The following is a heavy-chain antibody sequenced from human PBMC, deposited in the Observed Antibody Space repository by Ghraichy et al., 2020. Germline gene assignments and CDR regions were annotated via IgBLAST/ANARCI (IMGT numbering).Heavy chain of an antibody. V-gene: IGHV3-64D*06. J-gene: IGHJ4*02. CDR3: VKDAAQNDRTV. D-gene: IGHD1-1*01. CDR1: GFTFSAYA. Sequence: GGSLRLSCSASGFTFSAYAMHWVRQAPGKGPEWVSTISTSGHITVYADSVKGRFTISRDNSKNTLSLQMSSLRAGDTAFYYCVKDAAQNDRTVWGQGTLVTVSS. CDR2: ISTSGHIT.